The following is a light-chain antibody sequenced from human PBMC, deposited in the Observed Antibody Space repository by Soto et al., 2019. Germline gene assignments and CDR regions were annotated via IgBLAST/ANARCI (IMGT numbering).Light chain of an antibody. CDR1: SSNIGAGYD. V-gene: IGLV1-40*01. J-gene: IGLJ2*01. Sequence: QSVLTQPPSVSGAPGQRVTISCTGSSSNIGAGYDVFWYHQLPGTAPKLIIYGNNNRPSGVPDRFSGSKSGTSASLAITGLQAEDEADYYCQSYDSSLSVVFGGGTKLTVL. CDR2: GNN. CDR3: QSYDSSLSVV.